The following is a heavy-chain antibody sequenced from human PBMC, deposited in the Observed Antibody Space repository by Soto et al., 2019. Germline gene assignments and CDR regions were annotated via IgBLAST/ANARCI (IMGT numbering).Heavy chain of an antibody. CDR3: ARDGVYGSLSY. CDR2: IGTAGDT. Sequence: EVQLVESGGGLVQPGGSLRLSCAASGFTFSSYDMHWVRQATGKGLEWVSAIGTAGDTYYPGSVKGRFTISRENAKNSLYLQMHSLRAGDTAVYYCARDGVYGSLSYWGQGTLVTVSS. V-gene: IGHV3-13*01. CDR1: GFTFSSYD. J-gene: IGHJ4*02. D-gene: IGHD2-8*01.